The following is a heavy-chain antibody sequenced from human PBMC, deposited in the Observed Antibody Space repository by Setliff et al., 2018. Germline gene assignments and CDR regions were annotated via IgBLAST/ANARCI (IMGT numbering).Heavy chain of an antibody. CDR1: GGSISSGDYY. D-gene: IGHD3-10*01. Sequence: SETLSLTCTVSGGSISSGDYYWSWIRQPPGKGLEWIGYIYYSGSTYYNPSLKSRVTISVDTSKNQFSLKLSSVTAADTAVYYCARDCYYGSGSYLGRSGSYYYYYGMDVWGQGTTVTVSS. CDR3: ARDCYYGSGSYLGRSGSYYYYYGMDV. J-gene: IGHJ6*02. CDR2: IYYSGST. V-gene: IGHV4-30-4*08.